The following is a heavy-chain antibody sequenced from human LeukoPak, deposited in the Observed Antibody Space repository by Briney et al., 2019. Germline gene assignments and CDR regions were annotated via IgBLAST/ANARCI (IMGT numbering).Heavy chain of an antibody. D-gene: IGHD5-24*01. CDR2: ISGTGGSI. CDR3: AKAAVITGGLYYFDY. CDR1: GFTFSSYA. Sequence: GGSLRLSCAASGFTFSSYAMSWVSQAPGKGMEWVSGISGTGGSIYYADSVRGRFTISRDNSKNTLYLQMNSLRAEDTAVYYCAKAAVITGGLYYFDYWGQGTLVTVSS. J-gene: IGHJ4*02. V-gene: IGHV3-23*01.